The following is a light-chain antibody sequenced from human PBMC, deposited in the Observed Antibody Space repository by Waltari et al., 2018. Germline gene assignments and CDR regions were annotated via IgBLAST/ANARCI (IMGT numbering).Light chain of an antibody. CDR2: GAS. CDR1: QDIYTY. CDR3: HQLNSNPPT. V-gene: IGKV1-9*01. J-gene: IGKJ4*01. Sequence: TCRASQDIYTYLAWYQQKPGRAPKLLIYGASSLQRGVPSRFSGSGSGTDFTLTINTLQPEDFATYYCHQLNSNPPTFGGGTQVQIK.